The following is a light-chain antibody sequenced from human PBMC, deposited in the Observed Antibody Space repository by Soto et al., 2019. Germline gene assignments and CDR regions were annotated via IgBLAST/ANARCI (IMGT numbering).Light chain of an antibody. CDR3: CSYAGSHTWV. J-gene: IGLJ3*02. CDR1: SSDVGFYEY. CDR2: AVT. V-gene: IGLV2-11*01. Sequence: QSALTQPRSVSGSPGQSVTISCTGTSSDVGFYEYVSWYQQYPGRAPRLMIYAVTKRPSGVPDRFSASKSGYTASLTISGLQAADEADYYCCSYAGSHTWVFGGGTKLTVL.